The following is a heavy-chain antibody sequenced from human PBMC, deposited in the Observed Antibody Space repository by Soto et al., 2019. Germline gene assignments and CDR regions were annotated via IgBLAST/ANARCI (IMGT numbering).Heavy chain of an antibody. Sequence: QVQLVQSGAEVKKPGSSVKVSCKASGGTFSSYAISWVRQAPGQGLEWMGGIIPIFGTANYAQKFQGRVTITAXXSXSXXYMELSSLRSEDTAVYYCARDPPAAYGDYVLDFDYWGQGTLVTVSS. V-gene: IGHV1-69*12. D-gene: IGHD4-17*01. CDR2: IIPIFGTA. J-gene: IGHJ4*02. CDR3: ARDPPAAYGDYVLDFDY. CDR1: GGTFSSYA.